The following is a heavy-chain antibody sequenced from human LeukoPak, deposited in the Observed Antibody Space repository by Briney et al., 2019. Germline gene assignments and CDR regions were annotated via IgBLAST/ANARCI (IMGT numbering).Heavy chain of an antibody. CDR1: GDSISSSSYY. D-gene: IGHD2-15*01. Sequence: PSETLSLTCTVSGDSISSSSYYWGWIRQPPGQGLEWIATISYSGTTYYNPSLKSRVTISVDTSKNQFSLNLRSVTAADTAVYFCAKRGSGSRGDFAFWGQGTLVTVSS. J-gene: IGHJ4*02. V-gene: IGHV4-39*01. CDR2: ISYSGTT. CDR3: AKRGSGSRGDFAF.